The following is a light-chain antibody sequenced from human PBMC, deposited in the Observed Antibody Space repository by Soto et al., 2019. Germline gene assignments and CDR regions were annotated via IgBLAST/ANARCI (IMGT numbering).Light chain of an antibody. J-gene: IGLJ1*01. CDR1: SSDVGGYNY. CDR3: SSYQSSSTLA. CDR2: DVS. V-gene: IGLV2-14*03. Sequence: QSVLTQPASVSGSPGQSITISCTGTSSDVGGYNYVSWYQQHPDKAPKLMIYDVSRLPSGVSTRFSGSKSGNTASLTISGLKAEDEADYYSSSYQSSSTLAFGTGTKVTVL.